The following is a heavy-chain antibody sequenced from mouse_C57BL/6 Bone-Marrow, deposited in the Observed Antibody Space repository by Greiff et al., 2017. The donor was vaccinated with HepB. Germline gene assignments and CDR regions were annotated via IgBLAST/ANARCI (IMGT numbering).Heavy chain of an antibody. V-gene: IGHV5-6*02. D-gene: IGHD1-1*01. CDR3: ARRSTTVVAQYYFDY. CDR2: ISSGGSYT. J-gene: IGHJ2*01. Sequence: EVMLVESGGDLVKPGGSLKLSCAASGFTFSSYGMSWVRQTPDKRLEWVATISSGGSYTYYTDSVKGRFTISRDNAKNTLYLQMSSLKSEDTAMYYCARRSTTVVAQYYFDYWGQGTTLTASS. CDR1: GFTFSSYG.